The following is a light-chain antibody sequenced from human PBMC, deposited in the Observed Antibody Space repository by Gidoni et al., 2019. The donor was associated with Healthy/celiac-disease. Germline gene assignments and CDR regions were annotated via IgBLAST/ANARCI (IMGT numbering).Light chain of an antibody. CDR2: PDS. Sequence: SYELTQPPAVSVAPGQTASITCSGDKLGDKYACWYQQKPGQSPVLVIYPDSQRPSGIPERFSGSNSGTTATLTISGTQAMDAADYYCQAWDSRTSVVFGGGTKLTVL. CDR3: QAWDSRTSVV. V-gene: IGLV3-1*01. J-gene: IGLJ2*01. CDR1: KLGDKY.